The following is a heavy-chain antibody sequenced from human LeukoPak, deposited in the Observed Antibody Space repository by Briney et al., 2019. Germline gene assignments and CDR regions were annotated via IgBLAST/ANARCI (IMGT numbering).Heavy chain of an antibody. Sequence: PGGSLRLSCAASGFTFSSYSMNWVRQVPGKGLEWVSSISSSSSYIYYADSVKGRFTISRGNAKNSLYLQMNSLRAGDTAVYYCARDVMVRGVIVWFDPWGQGTLVTVSS. CDR3: ARDVMVRGVIVWFDP. J-gene: IGHJ5*02. CDR1: GFTFSSYS. CDR2: ISSSSSYI. D-gene: IGHD3-10*01. V-gene: IGHV3-21*01.